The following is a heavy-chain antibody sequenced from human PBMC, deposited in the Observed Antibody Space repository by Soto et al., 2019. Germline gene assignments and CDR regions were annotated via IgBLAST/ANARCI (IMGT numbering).Heavy chain of an antibody. Sequence: GGSLRLSCAASGFTFRNYNMNWVRQAPGKGLEWVAVIWYDGSNKYYADSVKGRFTISRDNSKNTLYLQMNSLRAEDTAVFYCARGGLRYFDWLLYRNWFDPWGQGT. CDR3: ARGGLRYFDWLLYRNWFDP. V-gene: IGHV3-33*08. D-gene: IGHD3-9*01. CDR1: GFTFRNYN. CDR2: IWYDGSNK. J-gene: IGHJ5*02.